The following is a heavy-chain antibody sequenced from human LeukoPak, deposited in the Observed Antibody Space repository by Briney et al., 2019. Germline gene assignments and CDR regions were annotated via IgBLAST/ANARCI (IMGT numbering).Heavy chain of an antibody. CDR3: ARHLAGYSSGLVDY. CDR2: IYYSGST. D-gene: IGHD6-19*01. J-gene: IGHJ4*02. Sequence: SETLSLTCTVSGGSISSSSYYWGWIRQPPGKGLEWLGSIYYSGSTYYNPSLKSRVTISVDMSKNQFSLKLSSVTAADTAVYYCARHLAGYSSGLVDYWGQGTLVTVSS. V-gene: IGHV4-39*01. CDR1: GGSISSSSYY.